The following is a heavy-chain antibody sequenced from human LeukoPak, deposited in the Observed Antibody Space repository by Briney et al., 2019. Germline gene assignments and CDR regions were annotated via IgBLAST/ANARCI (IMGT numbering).Heavy chain of an antibody. Sequence: SETLSLTCAVYGGSFSGYYWSWIRQPPGKGLEWIGEINHSGSPNYNPSLKSRVTISVDTSKNQFSLKLSSVTAADTAVYYCARRICRGGSCYSIDYWGQGTLVTVSS. CDR3: ARRICRGGSCYSIDY. CDR2: INHSGSP. D-gene: IGHD2-15*01. J-gene: IGHJ4*02. V-gene: IGHV4-34*01. CDR1: GGSFSGYY.